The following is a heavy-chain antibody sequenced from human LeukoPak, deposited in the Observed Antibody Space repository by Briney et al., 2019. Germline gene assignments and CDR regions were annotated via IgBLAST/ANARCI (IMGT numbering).Heavy chain of an antibody. D-gene: IGHD6-13*01. CDR1: GGSIRSYY. J-gene: IGHJ4*02. V-gene: IGHV4-59*01. Sequence: SETLSLTCTVSGGSIRSYYWSWIRQPPGKGLEWIGYIYYSGSTNYNPSLKSRVTISVDTSKNQFSLKLSSVTAADTAVYYCARDRGTAVDYWGQGTLVTVSS. CDR3: ARDRGTAVDY. CDR2: IYYSGST.